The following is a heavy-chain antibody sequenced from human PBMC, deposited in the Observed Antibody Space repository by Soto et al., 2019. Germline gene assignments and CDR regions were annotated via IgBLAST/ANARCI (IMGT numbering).Heavy chain of an antibody. CDR2: INPNSGGT. CDR1: GYTFTGYY. Sequence: ASVKVSCKASGYTFTGYYIHWVRQAPGQGLEWMGWINPNSGGTKYPQKFQGRVTMTRDTSIRTVYMSLAGLKSDDTAVYFCARDLAKGGGSAGFDYWGQGTLVTVSS. D-gene: IGHD2-15*01. CDR3: ARDLAKGGGSAGFDY. V-gene: IGHV1-2*02. J-gene: IGHJ4*02.